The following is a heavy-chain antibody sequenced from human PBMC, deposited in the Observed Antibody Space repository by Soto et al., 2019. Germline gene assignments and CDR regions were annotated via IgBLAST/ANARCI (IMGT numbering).Heavy chain of an antibody. CDR1: GGSFSGYY. CDR3: ARGGRMKRTYYYYYGMDV. CDR2: INHSGST. V-gene: IGHV4-34*01. Sequence: PSETLSLTCAVYGGSFSGYYWSWIRQPPGKGLEWIGEINHSGSTNYNPSLKSRVTISVDTSKNQFSLKLSSVTAADTAVYYFARGGRMKRTYYYYYGMDVWGQGTTVTVSS. J-gene: IGHJ6*02. D-gene: IGHD1-26*01.